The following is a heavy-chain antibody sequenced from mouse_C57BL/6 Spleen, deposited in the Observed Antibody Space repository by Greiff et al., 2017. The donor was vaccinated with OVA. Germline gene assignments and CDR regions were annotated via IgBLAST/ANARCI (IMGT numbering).Heavy chain of an antibody. J-gene: IGHJ2*01. D-gene: IGHD1-1*01. Sequence: QVQLQQPGTELVKPGASVKLSCKASGYTFTSYWMHWVKQRPGQGLEWIGNINPSNGGTNYNEKFKSKATLTVDKSSSTAYMQLSSLTSEDSAVYYCARGLITTVVATDYFDYWGQGTTLTVSS. CDR1: GYTFTSYW. CDR3: ARGLITTVVATDYFDY. CDR2: INPSNGGT. V-gene: IGHV1-53*01.